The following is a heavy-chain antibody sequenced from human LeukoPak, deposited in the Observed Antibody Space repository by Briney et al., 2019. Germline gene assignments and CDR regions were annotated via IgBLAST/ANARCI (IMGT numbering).Heavy chain of an antibody. Sequence: SETLSLTCTVSGGSISSSSYYWGWIRHPPGKGLEWIGSIYYSGSSYYTPSLKSRLTISVDTSKDQFSLKLTSVTAADTAVYYCAASGYSTRWYYYDFWGQGTLVTVSS. CDR2: IYYSGSS. CDR1: GGSISSSSYY. J-gene: IGHJ4*02. D-gene: IGHD2-8*01. V-gene: IGHV4-39*01. CDR3: AASGYSTRWYYYDF.